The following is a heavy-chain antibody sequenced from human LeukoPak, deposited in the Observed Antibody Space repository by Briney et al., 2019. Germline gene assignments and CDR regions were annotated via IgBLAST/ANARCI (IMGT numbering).Heavy chain of an antibody. CDR1: GFTFSSYA. D-gene: IGHD5-12*01. J-gene: IGHJ4*02. CDR2: IWYDGSNK. Sequence: GRSLRLSCAASGFTFSSYAMHWVRQAPGKGLEWVAVIWYDGSNKYYADSVKGRFTISRDNSKNTLYLQMNSLRAEDTAVYYCARSERGYSGYDYGIYFDYWGQGTLVTVSS. V-gene: IGHV3-33*08. CDR3: ARSERGYSGYDYGIYFDY.